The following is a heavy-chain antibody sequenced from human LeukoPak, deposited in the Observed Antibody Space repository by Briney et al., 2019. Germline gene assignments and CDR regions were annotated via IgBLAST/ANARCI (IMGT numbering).Heavy chain of an antibody. V-gene: IGHV5-51*01. J-gene: IGHJ4*02. Sequence: GESLKISCKGSGYSFTSYWIGWVRQMPGKGLEWKGIIYPGDSDTRYSPSFQGQVTISADKSISTAYLQWSSLKASDTAMYYCARGRADIVVVPAATPFDYWGQGTLVTVSS. CDR2: IYPGDSDT. CDR1: GYSFTSYW. D-gene: IGHD2-2*01. CDR3: ARGRADIVVVPAATPFDY.